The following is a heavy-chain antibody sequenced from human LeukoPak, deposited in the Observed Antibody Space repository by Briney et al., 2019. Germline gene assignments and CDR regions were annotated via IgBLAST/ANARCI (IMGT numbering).Heavy chain of an antibody. D-gene: IGHD3-3*01. Sequence: GGSLRLSCAASGFTFSSYSMKWVRQATGKGLEWVSYISSSSSTIYYADSVKGRFNISRDNAKNSLYLQMNSLRAEDTAVYYCARDRGEYDFWSGYYPSLDDYWGQGTLVTVPS. CDR2: ISSSSSTI. CDR1: GFTFSSYS. J-gene: IGHJ4*02. V-gene: IGHV3-48*01. CDR3: ARDRGEYDFWSGYYPSLDDY.